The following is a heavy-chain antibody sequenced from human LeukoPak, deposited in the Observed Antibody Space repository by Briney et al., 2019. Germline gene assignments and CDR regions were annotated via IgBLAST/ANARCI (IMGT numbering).Heavy chain of an antibody. D-gene: IGHD5-12*01. V-gene: IGHV5-51*01. CDR3: ARLNSVATTALY. CDR1: GYSFTSYW. Sequence: PGEPLKTSCKGSGYSFTSYWIGWVRQLPGKGLEWMGIIYPGDSDTRYSPSFQGQVTISADKSISTAYLQWSSLKASDTAMYYCARLNSVATTALYWGQGTLVTVSS. CDR2: IYPGDSDT. J-gene: IGHJ4*02.